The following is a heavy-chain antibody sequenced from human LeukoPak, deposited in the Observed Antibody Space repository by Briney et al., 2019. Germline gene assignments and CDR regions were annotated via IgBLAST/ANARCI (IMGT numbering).Heavy chain of an antibody. Sequence: PSETLSLTCTVSGGSISSYYWSWIRQPPGKGLEWIGYIYYSGSTNHNPSLKSRVTISVDTSKNRFSLKLSSVTAADTAVYYCARVLLGYSYGISDAFDIWGQGTMVTVSS. CDR2: IYYSGST. D-gene: IGHD5-18*01. CDR1: GGSISSYY. CDR3: ARVLLGYSYGISDAFDI. J-gene: IGHJ3*02. V-gene: IGHV4-59*01.